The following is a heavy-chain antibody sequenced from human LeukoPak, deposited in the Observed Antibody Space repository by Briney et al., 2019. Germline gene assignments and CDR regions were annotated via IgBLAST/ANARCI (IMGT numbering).Heavy chain of an antibody. D-gene: IGHD4-17*01. Sequence: GGSLRLSCAASGFTFSSYAMHWVRQAPGKGLEWVAVISYDGSNKYYADSVKGRFTISRDNSKNTLYLQMNSLRAEDTAVYYCARDRVYDYGKYYFDYWGQGTLVTVSS. CDR3: ARDRVYDYGKYYFDY. J-gene: IGHJ4*02. CDR2: ISYDGSNK. V-gene: IGHV3-30-3*01. CDR1: GFTFSSYA.